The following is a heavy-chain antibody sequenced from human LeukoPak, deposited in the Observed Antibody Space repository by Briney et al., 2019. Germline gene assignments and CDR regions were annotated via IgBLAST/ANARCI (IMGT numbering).Heavy chain of an antibody. CDR1: GGTFSSYA. V-gene: IGHV1-69*04. D-gene: IGHD3-22*01. J-gene: IGHJ3*02. CDR2: IIPILGIA. CDR3: ARTKYYYDSSGRGDI. Sequence: ASVKVSCKASGGTFSSYAISWVRQAPGQGLEWMGRIIPILGIANYAQKFQGRVTITADKSTSTAYMELSSLRPEDTAVYYCARTKYYYDSSGRGDIWGQGTMVTVSS.